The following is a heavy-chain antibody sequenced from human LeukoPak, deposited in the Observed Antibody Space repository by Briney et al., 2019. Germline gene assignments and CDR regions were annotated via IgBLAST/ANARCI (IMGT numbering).Heavy chain of an antibody. CDR3: AKDEDSGSFVSIFAY. V-gene: IGHV3-23*01. J-gene: IGHJ4*02. D-gene: IGHD1-26*01. Sequence: PGGSLRLSCAASGFTFSSYAMSWVRQAPGKGLEWVSAISVTGGTTFYADSVKGRFTISRDNSKNTLYLQMNSLRAEDTALYYCAKDEDSGSFVSIFAYWGQGTLVTVSS. CDR2: ISVTGGTT. CDR1: GFTFSSYA.